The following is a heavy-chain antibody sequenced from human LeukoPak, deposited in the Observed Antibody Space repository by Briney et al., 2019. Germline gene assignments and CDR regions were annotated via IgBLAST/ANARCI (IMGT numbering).Heavy chain of an antibody. V-gene: IGHV3-7*03. CDR2: IKLDGSEK. Sequence: PGGSLRLSCVASGFSFGKYWMSWVRQAPGKGLEWVANIKLDGSEKNYVDSVKGRFTISRDNSKNTLYLQMNSLRAEDTAVYYCAKSTTTVEPRRFDYWGQGTLVTVSS. CDR3: AKSTTTVEPRRFDY. J-gene: IGHJ4*02. CDR1: GFSFGKYW. D-gene: IGHD4-23*01.